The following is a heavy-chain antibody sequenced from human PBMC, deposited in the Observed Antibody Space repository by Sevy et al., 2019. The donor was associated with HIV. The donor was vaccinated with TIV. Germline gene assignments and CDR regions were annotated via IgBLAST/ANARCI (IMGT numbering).Heavy chain of an antibody. CDR3: ARDPHAVPHWGSFDS. CDR2: ISKEGTNK. V-gene: IGHV3-30-3*01. D-gene: IGHD3-16*01. Sequence: GGSLRLSCEASGFTFTRYAFHWVRQAPGKGLEWVAVISKEGTNKYYIDSVKGRFTISRDNSRNTLFLQMEGLRAEDTAMYFCARDPHAVPHWGSFDSWGQGTLVTVSS. J-gene: IGHJ4*02. CDR1: GFTFTRYA.